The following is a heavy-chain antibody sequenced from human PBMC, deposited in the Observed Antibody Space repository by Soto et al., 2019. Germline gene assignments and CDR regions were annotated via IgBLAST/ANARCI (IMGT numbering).Heavy chain of an antibody. V-gene: IGHV4-34*01. CDR1: GGSFSGCY. J-gene: IGHJ4*02. Sequence: SETLSLTCAVYGGSFSGCYWSWIRQPPGKGLEWIGEINHSGSTNYNPSLKSRVTISVDTSKNQFSLKLSSVTAADTAVYYCAREDCSSTSCHDNYYFDYWGQGTLVTVSS. D-gene: IGHD2-2*01. CDR2: INHSGST. CDR3: AREDCSSTSCHDNYYFDY.